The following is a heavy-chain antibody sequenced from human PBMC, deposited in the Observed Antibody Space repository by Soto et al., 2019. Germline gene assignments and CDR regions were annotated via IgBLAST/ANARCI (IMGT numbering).Heavy chain of an antibody. Sequence: QAQLVQSGAEMKKPGASVKVSCKATGYTFSAYPMNWVRQAPGQSLEWMGGINAGSGNTKYSQNFQGRVSITRDTSASTVYMELTGLTSEDTAVYYCARDPETLGRRANDALDIWGQGTMVTVSS. CDR1: GYTFSAYP. CDR2: INAGSGNT. CDR3: ARDPETLGRRANDALDI. D-gene: IGHD3-3*02. J-gene: IGHJ3*02. V-gene: IGHV1-3*01.